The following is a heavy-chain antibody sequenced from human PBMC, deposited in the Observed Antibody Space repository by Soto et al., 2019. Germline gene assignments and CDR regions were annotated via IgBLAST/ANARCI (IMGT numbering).Heavy chain of an antibody. J-gene: IGHJ4*02. D-gene: IGHD3-3*01. Sequence: GGSLRLSCAASGFTVSDYYMSWIRQAPGKGLEWVSYISSSGSTIYYADSVKGRFTISRDNAKNSLYLQMNSLKAEDTAVYYCARCYDFWSGFWLDYWGQGTLVTVSS. CDR3: ARCYDFWSGFWLDY. CDR2: ISSSGSTI. CDR1: GFTVSDYY. V-gene: IGHV3-11*01.